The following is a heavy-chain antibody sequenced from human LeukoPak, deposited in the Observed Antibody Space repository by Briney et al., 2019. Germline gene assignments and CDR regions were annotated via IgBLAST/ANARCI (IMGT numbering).Heavy chain of an antibody. CDR2: INTSSSCT. D-gene: IGHD3-10*01. V-gene: IGHV1-2*02. CDR3: ARDNYGSAIPWCGP. CDR1: AYTFSGYY. J-gene: IGHJ5*02. Sequence: RASLKLSCTASAYTFSGYYMNWVRRAPGQGLEWMGSINTSSSCTYYAQRIQGRVTITSDTSITTAYMQLTRLTSDDTAVYYCARDNYGSAIPWCGPWGQGNLVTVSS.